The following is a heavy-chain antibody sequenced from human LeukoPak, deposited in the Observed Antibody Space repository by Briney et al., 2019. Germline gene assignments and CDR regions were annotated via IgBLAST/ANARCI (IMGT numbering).Heavy chain of an antibody. CDR3: AKSANYYDSSGYYFDY. CDR1: GFIFNRYA. V-gene: IGHV3-23*01. J-gene: IGHJ4*02. CDR2: ISGSGGST. D-gene: IGHD3-22*01. Sequence: PGGSLRLSCAASGFIFNRYAMSWVRQAPGKGLEWVSAISGSGGSTYYADSVKGRFTISRDNSKNTLYLQMNSLRAEDTAVYYCAKSANYYDSSGYYFDYWGQGTLVTVSS.